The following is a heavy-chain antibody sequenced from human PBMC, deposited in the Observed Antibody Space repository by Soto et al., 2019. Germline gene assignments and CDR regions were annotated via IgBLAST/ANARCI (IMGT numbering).Heavy chain of an antibody. V-gene: IGHV3-15*01. CDR1: GFTFSNAW. D-gene: IGHD3-10*01. CDR3: TTPEYYYGSGSYYNFDY. Sequence: GESLKISCAASGFTFSNAWMSWVRQAPGKGLEWVGRIKSKTDGGTTDYAAPVKGRFTISRDDSKNTLYLQMNSLKTEDTAVYYCTTPEYYYGSGSYYNFDYWGQGTLVTVSS. CDR2: IKSKTDGGTT. J-gene: IGHJ4*02.